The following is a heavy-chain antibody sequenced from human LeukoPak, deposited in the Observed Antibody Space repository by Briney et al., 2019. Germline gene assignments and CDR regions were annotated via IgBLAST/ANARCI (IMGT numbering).Heavy chain of an antibody. Sequence: SETLSLTCTVSGGSISSYYWTWIRQPAGKGLEWLGHIFTSGSTHHTPSLKSRLTISVDTSKNHFSLRLTSVTAADTAVYYCAKTRSSSTYYYDSSGYDPNDYWGQGTLVTVSS. D-gene: IGHD3-22*01. J-gene: IGHJ4*02. CDR1: GGSISSYY. V-gene: IGHV4-4*07. CDR3: AKTRSSSTYYYDSSGYDPNDY. CDR2: IFTSGST.